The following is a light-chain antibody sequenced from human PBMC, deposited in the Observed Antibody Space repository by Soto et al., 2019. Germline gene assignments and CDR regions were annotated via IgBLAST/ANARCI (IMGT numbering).Light chain of an antibody. CDR2: DVS. CDR1: SSDVGGYNY. CDR3: SSYTSSSTLV. Sequence: QSALTQPASVSGSPGQSITISCTGTSSDVGGYNYVSWYQQHPGKAPQLMIYDVSNRPSGVSNRFSGSKSGNTASLTISGLQAEDEADYYCSSYTSSSTLVFATGPKVTVL. V-gene: IGLV2-14*01. J-gene: IGLJ1*01.